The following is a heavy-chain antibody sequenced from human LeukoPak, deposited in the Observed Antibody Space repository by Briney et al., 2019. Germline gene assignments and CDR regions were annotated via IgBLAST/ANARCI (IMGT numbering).Heavy chain of an antibody. Sequence: SETLSLTCTVSGGSISSGGYYWSWIRQPPGKGLEWIGYIYHSGSTYYNPSLKSRVTISVDRSKNQCSLKLSSVTAADTAVYYCARGDGGLLFDYWGQGTLVTVSS. CDR1: GGSISSGGYY. CDR3: ARGDGGLLFDY. J-gene: IGHJ4*02. V-gene: IGHV4-30-2*01. CDR2: IYHSGST. D-gene: IGHD3-10*01.